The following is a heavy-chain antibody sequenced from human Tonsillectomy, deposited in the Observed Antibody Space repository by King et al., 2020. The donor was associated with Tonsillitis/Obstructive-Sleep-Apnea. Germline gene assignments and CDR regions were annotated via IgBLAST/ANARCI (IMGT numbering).Heavy chain of an antibody. CDR2: IIPIFGTA. J-gene: IGHJ6*03. D-gene: IGHD2-21*01. V-gene: IGHV1-69*12. CDR3: ASVSGGDRNYYYYYLDV. CDR1: GGTFSSYA. Sequence: QLVQSGAEVKKPGSSVKVSCKASGGTFSSYAISWVRQAPGQGLEWMGGIIPIFGTANYAQKFRGRVTITADESTSTAYMELSSLRAEDTAVYYCASVSGGDRNYYYYYLDVWGKGTTVTVSS.